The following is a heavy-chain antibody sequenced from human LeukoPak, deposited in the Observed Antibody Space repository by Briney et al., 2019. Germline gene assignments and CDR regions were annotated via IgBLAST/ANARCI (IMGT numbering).Heavy chain of an antibody. CDR2: IYHSGST. D-gene: IGHD3-22*01. CDR1: GGSISSSNW. CDR3: ARRVHYYDTSGYSYYFDY. Sequence: SGTLSLTCAVSGGSISSSNWWSWVRQPPGKGLEWIGEIYHSGSTNYNPSLKSRVTISVDKSKNHFSLNLSSVTAADTAVYYCARRVHYYDTSGYSYYFDYWGQGTLVTVSS. V-gene: IGHV4-4*02. J-gene: IGHJ4*02.